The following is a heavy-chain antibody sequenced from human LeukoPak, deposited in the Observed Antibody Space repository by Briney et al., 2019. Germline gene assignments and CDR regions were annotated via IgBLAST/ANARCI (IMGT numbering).Heavy chain of an antibody. V-gene: IGHV3-23*01. CDR1: GFTFSSYA. Sequence: GGSLRLSCAASGFTFSSYAMSWVRQAPGKGLECVSAISGSGGSTYYADSVKGRFTISRDNSKNTLYLQMNSLRAEDTAVYYCAKDDHYDYVWGSSLPDYWGQGTLVTVSS. D-gene: IGHD3-16*01. J-gene: IGHJ4*02. CDR3: AKDDHYDYVWGSSLPDY. CDR2: ISGSGGST.